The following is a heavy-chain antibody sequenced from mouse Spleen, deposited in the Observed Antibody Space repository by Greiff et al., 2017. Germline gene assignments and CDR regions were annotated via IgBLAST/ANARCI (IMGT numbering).Heavy chain of an antibody. J-gene: IGHJ3*01. CDR3: ARQGSTMITTAWFAY. CDR1: GFTFSSYT. V-gene: IGHV5-12-2*01. CDR2: ISNGGGST. Sequence: EVKLVESGGGLVQPGGSLKLSCAASGFTFSSYTMSWVRQTPEKRLEWVAYISNGGGSTYYPDTVKGRFTISRDNAKNTLYLQMSSLKSEDTAMYYCARQGSTMITTAWFAYWGQGTLVTVSA. D-gene: IGHD2-4*01.